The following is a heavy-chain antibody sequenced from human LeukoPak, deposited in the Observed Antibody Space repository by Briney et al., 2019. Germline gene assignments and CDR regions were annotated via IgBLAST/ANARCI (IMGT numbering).Heavy chain of an antibody. J-gene: IGHJ4*02. CDR2: INSDGSVT. V-gene: IGHV3-74*01. CDR1: GFTFSSYW. Sequence: GGSLRLSCAASGFTFSSYWMHWVRQAPGKGLLWVSRINSDGSVTTYADSVKGRFTISRDNAKNTLYLQMNSLRAEDTAVYYCTRATGSFCGLGYWGQGTLVTVSS. D-gene: IGHD1-26*01. CDR3: TRATGSFCGLGY.